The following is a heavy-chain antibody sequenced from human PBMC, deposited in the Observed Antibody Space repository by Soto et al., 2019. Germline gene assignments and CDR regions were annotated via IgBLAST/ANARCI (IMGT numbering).Heavy chain of an antibody. CDR1: GYSFTNYG. CDR3: ARDGYCSSADCYVRPCYYGLDV. CDR2: ISTYNGHT. V-gene: IGHV1-18*01. J-gene: IGHJ6*02. Sequence: QVQLVQSGAEVKKPGASVKVSCKASGYSFTNYGVSWVRQTPGQGLEWMGWISTYNGHTNDAQNFQGRDTMTTDTSTSTAYLELRSLRSDDTAIYYCARDGYCSSADCYVRPCYYGLDVWGQGTTVTVSS. D-gene: IGHD2-2*03.